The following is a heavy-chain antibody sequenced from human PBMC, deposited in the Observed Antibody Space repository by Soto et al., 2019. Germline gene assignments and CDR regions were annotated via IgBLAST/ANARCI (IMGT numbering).Heavy chain of an antibody. J-gene: IGHJ5*02. D-gene: IGHD6-19*01. Sequence: QVQLVQSGAEVKKRGSSVKVSCKTSGGTFSTHVIGWVRQAPGQGLEWMGGIVPKFGTTNYAHKFKGRVKITADESTSTAYMEVSSLTSEDTAVYYCVRGGSDNSGWYIWFDPWGQGTLVTVSS. CDR1: GGTFSTHV. CDR2: IVPKFGTT. CDR3: VRGGSDNSGWYIWFDP. V-gene: IGHV1-69*01.